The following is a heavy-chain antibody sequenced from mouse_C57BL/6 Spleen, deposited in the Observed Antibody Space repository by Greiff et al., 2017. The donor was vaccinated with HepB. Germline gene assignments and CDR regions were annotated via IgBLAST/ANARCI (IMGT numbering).Heavy chain of an antibody. CDR1: GYTFTSYW. D-gene: IGHD3-3*01. V-gene: IGHV1-50*01. CDR2: IDPSDSYT. CDR3: ARVPQDVYYAMEY. J-gene: IGHJ4*01. Sequence: VKLQQPGAELVKPGASVKLSCKASGYTFTSYWMQWVKQRPGQGLEWIGEIDPSDSYTNYNQKFKGKATLTVDTSSSTAYMQLSSLTSEDTAVYNCARVPQDVYYAMEYWGEGTTVTVSS.